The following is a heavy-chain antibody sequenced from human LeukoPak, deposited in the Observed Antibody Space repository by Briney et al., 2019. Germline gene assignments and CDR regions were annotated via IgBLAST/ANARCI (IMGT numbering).Heavy chain of an antibody. CDR2: INHSGST. Sequence: SETLSLTCAVYGGSFSGHYWSWIRQPPGKGLEWIGEINHSGSTNYNPSLKSRVTISVDTSKNQFSLKLSSVTAADTAVYYCARAAVAGTDYWGQGTLVTVSS. D-gene: IGHD6-19*01. V-gene: IGHV4-34*01. CDR3: ARAAVAGTDY. J-gene: IGHJ4*02. CDR1: GGSFSGHY.